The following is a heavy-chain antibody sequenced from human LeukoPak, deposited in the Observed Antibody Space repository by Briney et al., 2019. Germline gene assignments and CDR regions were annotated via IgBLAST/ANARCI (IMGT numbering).Heavy chain of an antibody. CDR3: ARDGAGYCSGGSCYGHYFDY. V-gene: IGHV3-30*04. Sequence: GGSLRLSCAASGFTFSSYAMHWVRQAPGKGLEWVAVISYDGSNKYYADSVKGRFTISRDNSKNTLYLQMNSLRAEDTAEYYCARDGAGYCSGGSCYGHYFDYWGQGTLVTVSS. CDR1: GFTFSSYA. CDR2: ISYDGSNK. J-gene: IGHJ4*02. D-gene: IGHD2-15*01.